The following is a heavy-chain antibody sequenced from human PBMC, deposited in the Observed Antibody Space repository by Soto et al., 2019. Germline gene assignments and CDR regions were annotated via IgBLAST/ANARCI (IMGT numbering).Heavy chain of an antibody. CDR3: VKAITTVTTRGRLFDY. CDR2: ISSNGATT. CDR1: GFSFSNFA. Sequence: GGSLRLSCSASGFSFSNFAMHWVRQAPGKGLDYVSTISSNGATTYYADSVKGRFTISRDNSKNTLYLQLSSLRPEDTAVYYCVKAITTVTTRGRLFDYWGQGTLVTVSS. J-gene: IGHJ4*02. D-gene: IGHD4-17*01. V-gene: IGHV3-64D*08.